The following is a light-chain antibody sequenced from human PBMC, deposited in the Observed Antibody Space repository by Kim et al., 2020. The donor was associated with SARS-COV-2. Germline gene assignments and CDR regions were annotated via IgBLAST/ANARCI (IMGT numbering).Light chain of an antibody. J-gene: IGLJ3*02. Sequence: QSVLTQPPSASGTPGQRVTISCSGSSSNIGSNTVNWYQQLPGTDPKLLIYSNNQRPSGVPDRFSGSKSGTSASLAISGLQSEDEADYCCAAWDDSLNGPVFGGGTQRTVL. V-gene: IGLV1-44*01. CDR3: AAWDDSLNGPV. CDR2: SNN. CDR1: SSNIGSNT.